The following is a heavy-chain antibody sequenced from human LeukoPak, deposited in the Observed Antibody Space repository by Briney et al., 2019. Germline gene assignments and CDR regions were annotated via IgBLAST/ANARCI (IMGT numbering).Heavy chain of an antibody. J-gene: IGHJ5*02. CDR3: AKDWGSSGWYNWFDP. CDR1: GFTIANHG. Sequence: GTSLRLSCAVSGFTIANHGMHWVRQAPGKGLEWVAMISHDGAAVYYGDSVKGRLTISRDNSNNTLYLQTNSLRVEDTAVYYCAKDWGSSGWYNWFDPWGQGTLVTVSS. D-gene: IGHD6-19*01. V-gene: IGHV3-30*18. CDR2: ISHDGAAV.